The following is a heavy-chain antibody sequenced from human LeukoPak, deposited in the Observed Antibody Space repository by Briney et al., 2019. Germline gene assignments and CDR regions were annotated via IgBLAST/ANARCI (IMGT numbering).Heavy chain of an antibody. V-gene: IGHV4-34*01. CDR1: GGSFSGYY. Sequence: PSETLSLTCAVYGGSFSGYYWSWIRQPPGKGLEWIGEINHSGSTNYNPSLKSRVTISVDTSKNQFSLKLSSVTAADTAVYYCARQSPEYFDWNPHYYYYYYMDVWGKGTTVTISS. J-gene: IGHJ6*03. D-gene: IGHD3-9*01. CDR2: INHSGST. CDR3: ARQSPEYFDWNPHYYYYYYMDV.